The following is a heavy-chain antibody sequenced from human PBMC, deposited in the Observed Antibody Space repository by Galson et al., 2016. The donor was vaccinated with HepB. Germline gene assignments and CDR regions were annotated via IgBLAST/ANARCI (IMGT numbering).Heavy chain of an antibody. Sequence: SLRLSCAASGFIFNDYYLTWIRQAPGTGLEWISDISSTGAFTSYADSVKARFTISRDNAKNSLYLHMNSLRVEDTAVYYCARDPEGYTNDQNYFESWGQGTLVTVSS. V-gene: IGHV3-11*06. D-gene: IGHD6-13*01. CDR3: ARDPEGYTNDQNYFES. CDR1: GFIFNDYY. J-gene: IGHJ5*01. CDR2: ISSTGAFT.